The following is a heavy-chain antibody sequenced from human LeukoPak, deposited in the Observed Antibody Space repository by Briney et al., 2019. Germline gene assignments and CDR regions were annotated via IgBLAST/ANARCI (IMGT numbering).Heavy chain of an antibody. CDR3: ARDPERAAAEFYFDY. CDR2: INPNSGGT. CDR1: GYTFTGYY. Sequence: ASVKVSCKASGYTFTGYYMHWVRQAPGQGLEWMGWINPNSGGTNYAQKFQGRVTMTRDTSISTAYMELNRLRSDDTAVYYCARDPERAAAEFYFDYWGQGTLVTVSS. J-gene: IGHJ4*02. D-gene: IGHD6-13*01. V-gene: IGHV1-2*02.